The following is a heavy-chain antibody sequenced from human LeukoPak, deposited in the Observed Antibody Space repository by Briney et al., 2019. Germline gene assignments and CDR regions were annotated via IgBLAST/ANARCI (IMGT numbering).Heavy chain of an antibody. CDR2: ISSSGSTI. V-gene: IGHV3-11*01. CDR1: GFTFSDHY. J-gene: IGHJ4*02. D-gene: IGHD6-13*01. Sequence: PGGSLRLSCAASGFTFSDHYMSWIRQAPGKGLEWVSYISSSGSTIYYADSVKGRFTISRDNAKNSLYLQMNSLRAEDTAVYYCARGASSAEALFDYWGQGTLVTVSS. CDR3: ARGASSAEALFDY.